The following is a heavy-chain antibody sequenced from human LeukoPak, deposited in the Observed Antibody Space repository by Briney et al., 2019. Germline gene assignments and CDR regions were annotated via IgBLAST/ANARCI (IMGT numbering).Heavy chain of an antibody. V-gene: IGHV3-48*01. Sequence: GGSLRLSCAASGFTFSSYSMNWVRQSPGKGLGWISYISSSSSALYYGDSVKGRFTISRDSATNSVSLQMDSLRPEDTAVYYCARGRGTSVYFDFWGQGTLVTVSS. CDR1: GFTFSSYS. CDR2: ISSSSSAL. J-gene: IGHJ4*02. D-gene: IGHD3-16*01. CDR3: ARGRGTSVYFDF.